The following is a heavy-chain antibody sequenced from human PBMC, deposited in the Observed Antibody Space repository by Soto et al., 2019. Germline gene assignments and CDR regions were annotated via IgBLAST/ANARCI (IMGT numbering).Heavy chain of an antibody. D-gene: IGHD5-18*01. CDR3: ARSDYTAMVL. CDR2: ITDSGGGS. Sequence: GGSLRLSCAASGFTFSTSAMSWVRQAPGKGLEWVSSITDSGGGSYYPDSVKGRFTISTDTSTSTAYMELRSLRSDDTAVYYCARSDYTAMVLWGQGTLVTVSS. J-gene: IGHJ4*02. V-gene: IGHV3-23*01. CDR1: GFTFSTSA.